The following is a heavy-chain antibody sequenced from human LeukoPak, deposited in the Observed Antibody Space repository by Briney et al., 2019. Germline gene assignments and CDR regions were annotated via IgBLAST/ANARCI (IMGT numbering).Heavy chain of an antibody. CDR3: ATTITGTTPKFDY. CDR1: GFTFSSYW. Sequence: PGGSLRLSCAASGFTFSSYWMSWVRQAPGKGLEWVANIKQDGGEKYYVDSVKGRFTISRDNAKNSLYLQMNSLRAENTAVYYCATTITGTTPKFDYWGQGTLVTVSS. D-gene: IGHD1-7*01. V-gene: IGHV3-7*01. J-gene: IGHJ4*02. CDR2: IKQDGGEK.